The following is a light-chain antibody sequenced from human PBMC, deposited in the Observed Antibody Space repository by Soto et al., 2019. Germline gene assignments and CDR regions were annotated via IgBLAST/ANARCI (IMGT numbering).Light chain of an antibody. V-gene: IGKV3-11*01. J-gene: IGKJ3*01. CDR2: DAS. Sequence: EIVLTQSPATLSLSPGERATLSCRASQSVSRYLAWYQQQPGQAPSLLIYDASNRAAGIRARCSGSGSGTGFTLTISGIETEDFAVNYCRNHSNWPRLTFGPGTKVDI. CDR3: RNHSNWPRLT. CDR1: QSVSRY.